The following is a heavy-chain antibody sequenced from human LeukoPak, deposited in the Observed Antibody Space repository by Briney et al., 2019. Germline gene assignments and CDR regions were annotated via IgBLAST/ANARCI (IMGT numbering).Heavy chain of an antibody. Sequence: SETLSLTCTVSGGSISSYYWSWIRQPPGKGLEWIGYIYYSGSTNYNPSLTSRVTISVDTSKNQFSLKLSSVTAADTAVYYCARLTPVEGFDYWGQGTLVTVSS. D-gene: IGHD4-23*01. J-gene: IGHJ4*02. CDR3: ARLTPVEGFDY. V-gene: IGHV4-59*08. CDR1: GGSISSYY. CDR2: IYYSGST.